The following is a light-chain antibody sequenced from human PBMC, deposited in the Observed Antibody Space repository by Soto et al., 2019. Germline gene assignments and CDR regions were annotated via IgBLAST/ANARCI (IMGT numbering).Light chain of an antibody. CDR1: SSDVGGYNH. V-gene: IGLV2-8*01. Sequence: QSALTQPPSASGSPGQSVTISCTGTSSDVGGYNHVSWYQQHPGKAPKVVIYEVTKWPSGVPDRFSGSKSGNTASLTVSGLQAEDEADYYCSSYATGDNYVFGSGTKVTVL. J-gene: IGLJ1*01. CDR3: SSYATGDNYV. CDR2: EVT.